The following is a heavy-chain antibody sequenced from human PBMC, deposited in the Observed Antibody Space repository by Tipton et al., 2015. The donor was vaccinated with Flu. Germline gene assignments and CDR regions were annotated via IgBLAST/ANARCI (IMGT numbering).Heavy chain of an antibody. J-gene: IGHJ4*02. V-gene: IGHV4-59*01. CDR3: AKGPPGPSIRAYYFDI. CDR2: VYYTGST. D-gene: IGHD2-21*01. CDR1: GGSIRGYY. Sequence: TLSLTCTVSGGSIRGYYWNWIRPFPGKGSEWIGFVYYTGSTNYKSSLKSRVTISTDTSTNQVSLKMNSVIAADTAVYYCAKGPPGPSIRAYYFDIWGQGDLVTVSS.